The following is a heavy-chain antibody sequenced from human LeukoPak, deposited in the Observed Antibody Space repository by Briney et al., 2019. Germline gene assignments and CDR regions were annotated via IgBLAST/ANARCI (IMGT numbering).Heavy chain of an antibody. CDR3: ARDDRPGSGSYCDC. D-gene: IGHD3-10*01. CDR1: GFTFSSYE. V-gene: IGHV3-48*03. J-gene: IGHJ4*02. Sequence: GGSLRLSCAASGFTFSSYEMNWVRQAPGKGLEWVSYISSSGSTIYYADSVKGRFTISRDNAKNSLYLQMNSLRAEDTAVYYCARDDRPGSGSYCDCWGQGTLVTVSS. CDR2: ISSSGSTI.